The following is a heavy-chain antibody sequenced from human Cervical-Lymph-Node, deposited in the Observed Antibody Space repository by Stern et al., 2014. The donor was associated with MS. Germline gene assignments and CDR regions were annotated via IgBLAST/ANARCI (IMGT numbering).Heavy chain of an antibody. CDR2: IYYSGST. CDR1: GGSISSGDYY. CDR3: AREESGYSYYYYYYGMDV. V-gene: IGHV4-30-4*01. D-gene: IGHD3-3*01. J-gene: IGHJ6*02. Sequence: QVQLQVSGPGLVKPSQTLSLTCTVSGGSISSGDYYWSWIRQPPGKGLEWIGYIYYSGSTYYNPSLNSRVTISVDTSKNQFSLKLSSVTAADTAVYYCAREESGYSYYYYYYGMDVWGQGTTVTVSS.